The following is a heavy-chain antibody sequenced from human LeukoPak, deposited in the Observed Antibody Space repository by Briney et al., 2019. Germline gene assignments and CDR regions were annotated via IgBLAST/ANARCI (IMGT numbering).Heavy chain of an antibody. CDR1: GYTFTSYA. J-gene: IGHJ5*02. D-gene: IGHD2-2*01. CDR2: INAGNGNT. V-gene: IGHV1-3*01. CDR3: ARVVVVPAAPDWFDP. Sequence: ASVKVSCKASGYTFTSYAMHWVRQAPGQRLEWMGWINAGNGNTKYSQKFQGRVTITRDTSISTAYMELSRLRSDDTAVYYCARVVVVPAAPDWFDPWGQGTLVTVSS.